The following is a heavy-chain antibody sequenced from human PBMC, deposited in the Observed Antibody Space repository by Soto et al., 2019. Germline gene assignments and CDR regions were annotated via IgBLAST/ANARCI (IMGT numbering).Heavy chain of an antibody. J-gene: IGHJ6*02. Sequence: QVQLQESGPGLVKPSETLSLTCTVSGGSIDGYNCAWIRQPPGKSLEWVGYVYYSGGSRYNPSLEIRVTLSMDTSKSQFSLQLRSVTAADTAVYYCVRQGIGNLHGLVDVWGRGTTVTVSS. D-gene: IGHD3-10*01. CDR1: GGSIDGYN. CDR2: VYYSGGS. CDR3: VRQGIGNLHGLVDV. V-gene: IGHV4-59*08.